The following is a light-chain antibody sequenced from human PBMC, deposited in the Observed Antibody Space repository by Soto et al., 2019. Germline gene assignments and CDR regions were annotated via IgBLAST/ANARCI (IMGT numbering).Light chain of an antibody. J-gene: IGLJ2*01. V-gene: IGLV2-14*01. CDR1: SSDVGGYNY. CDR2: DVS. Sequence: QSALTQPASVSGSPGQSITISCTGTSSDVGGYNYVSWYQQHPGKAPKLMIYDVSNRPSGVSNRFSGSKSANTASLTISGLHADDEADYYCSSYTGSSTHVVFGGGTKLTVL. CDR3: SSYTGSSTHVV.